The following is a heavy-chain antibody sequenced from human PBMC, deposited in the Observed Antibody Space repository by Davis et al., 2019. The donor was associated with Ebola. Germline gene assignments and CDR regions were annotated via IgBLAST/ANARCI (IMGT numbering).Heavy chain of an antibody. CDR1: GFTFSNYW. CDR3: ATFKIFGVVYDY. D-gene: IGHD3-3*01. J-gene: IGHJ4*02. Sequence: GESLKISCEASGFTFSNYWMSWVRQAPGKGLEWVANIRQDGSEKYYVDSVKGRFTISRDNAKNSLSLQMNSLRPEDTAVYFCATFKIFGVVYDYWGQGTLVTVSS. CDR2: IRQDGSEK. V-gene: IGHV3-7*01.